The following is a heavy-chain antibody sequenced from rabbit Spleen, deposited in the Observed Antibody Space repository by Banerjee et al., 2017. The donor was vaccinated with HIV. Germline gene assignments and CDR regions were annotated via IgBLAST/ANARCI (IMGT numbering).Heavy chain of an antibody. CDR2: INAGSGGDT. Sequence: QEQLVESGGGLVKPEGSLKLSCTASGFSFSNKAVMCWVRQAPGKGLEWIACINAGSGGDTYYASWAKGRFTISKTSSTTVTLQLTSLTAADTATYFCVRDRANIGGDYGPYYFDLWGQGTLVTVS. J-gene: IGHJ4*01. D-gene: IGHD2-1*01. V-gene: IGHV1S45*01. CDR3: VRDRANIGGDYGPYYFDL. CDR1: GFSFSNKAV.